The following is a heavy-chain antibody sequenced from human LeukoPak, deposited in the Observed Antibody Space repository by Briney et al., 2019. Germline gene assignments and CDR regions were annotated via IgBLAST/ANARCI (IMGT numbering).Heavy chain of an antibody. CDR2: IKTKTDGGTT. Sequence: GVSLRLSCAASGFTFSNAWMSWVRQAPGKGLEWVGRIKTKTDGGTTDYAAPVKGRFTISRDDSKNMLHLQMNSLKTEDTAVYYCAKRYSPDARYTDVWGKGTTVTVSS. D-gene: IGHD1-1*01. J-gene: IGHJ6*03. CDR3: AKRYSPDARYTDV. V-gene: IGHV3-15*01. CDR1: GFTFSNAW.